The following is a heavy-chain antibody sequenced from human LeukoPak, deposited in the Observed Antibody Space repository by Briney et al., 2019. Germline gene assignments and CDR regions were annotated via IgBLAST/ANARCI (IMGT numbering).Heavy chain of an antibody. D-gene: IGHD3-22*01. CDR3: ARDFNTGYYGSSGYPFDY. V-gene: IGHV1-18*01. Sequence: PWASVKVSCKASGYTFTSYGISWVRQAPGQGLEWMGWISAYNGNTNYAQKLQGRFTMTTDTSTSTAYMELRSLRSDDTAVYYCARDFNTGYYGSSGYPFDYWGQGTLVTVSS. CDR2: ISAYNGNT. J-gene: IGHJ4*02. CDR1: GYTFTSYG.